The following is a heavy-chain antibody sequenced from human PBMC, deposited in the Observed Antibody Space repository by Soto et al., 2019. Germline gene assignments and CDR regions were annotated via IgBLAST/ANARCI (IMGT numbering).Heavy chain of an antibody. CDR3: ARRHSHSRNCVPLDP. CDR2: VYYSGTS. J-gene: IGHJ5*02. CDR1: GDSISTGKFP. Sequence: SGTLSLTCTFSGDSISTGKFPWGWIRQPPGKRLEWIGSVYYSGTSSYNPSLKSLVSMSVDTSKKQLSLRLTSVTAADTRVYYCARRHSHSRNCVPLDPWGKGSLVTV. D-gene: IGHD1-1*01. V-gene: IGHV4-39*01.